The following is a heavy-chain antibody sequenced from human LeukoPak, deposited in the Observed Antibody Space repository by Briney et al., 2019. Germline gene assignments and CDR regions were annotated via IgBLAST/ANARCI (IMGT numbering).Heavy chain of an antibody. D-gene: IGHD5/OR15-5a*01. CDR3: ARRVYGTSQYY. CDR2: IYYSGIT. J-gene: IGHJ4*02. V-gene: IGHV4-39*01. Sequence: KSGGSLRLSCAASGFTFSSYTMNWVRQPPGKGLEWIGTIYYSGITHYSPSLKSRVTISVDTSKNQFSLKLSSVTATDTALYYCARRVYGTSQYYWGQGTLVTVSS. CDR1: GFTFSSYT.